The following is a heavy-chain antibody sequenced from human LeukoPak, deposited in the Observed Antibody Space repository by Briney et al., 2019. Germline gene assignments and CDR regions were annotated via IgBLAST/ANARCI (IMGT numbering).Heavy chain of an antibody. CDR3: ARAAITIFGVGYGGMDV. J-gene: IGHJ6*02. V-gene: IGHV3-13*01. CDR1: GFTFSSYD. D-gene: IGHD3-3*01. Sequence: GGSLRLSCAASGFTFSSYDMHWVRQATGKGLEWVSATGTAGDTYYPGSVKGRFTISRENAKNSLYLQMNSLRAGDTAVYYCARAAITIFGVGYGGMDVWGQGTTVTVSS. CDR2: TGTAGDT.